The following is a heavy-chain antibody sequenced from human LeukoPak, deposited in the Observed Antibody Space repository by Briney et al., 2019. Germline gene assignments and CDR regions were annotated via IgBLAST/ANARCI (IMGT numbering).Heavy chain of an antibody. D-gene: IGHD6-13*01. CDR3: ALGSRAAAGTFQYFQH. CDR2: INPSGGST. V-gene: IGHV1-46*03. J-gene: IGHJ1*01. CDR1: GYTFTSYY. Sequence: ASVKVSCKASGYTFTSYYMHWVRQAPGQGLEWMGIINPSGGSTSYAQKFQGRVTMTRDTSTSTVHMELSSLRSEDTAVYYCALGSRAAAGTFQYFQHWGQGTLVTVSS.